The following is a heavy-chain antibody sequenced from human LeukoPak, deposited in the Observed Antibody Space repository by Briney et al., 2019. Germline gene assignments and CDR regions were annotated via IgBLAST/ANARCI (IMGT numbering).Heavy chain of an antibody. V-gene: IGHV3-74*01. D-gene: IGHD1-26*01. J-gene: IGHJ4*02. CDR2: INHDGRSA. Sequence: PGGSLRLSCAASGLTFSHYGMMWVRQAPGKGLVWVSYINHDGRSATYADSVKGRFTISRDNAKNTLYLQMNSLKAEDSAIYYCARNYNGMTNWGQGTLVIVSS. CDR1: GLTFSHYG. CDR3: ARNYNGMTN.